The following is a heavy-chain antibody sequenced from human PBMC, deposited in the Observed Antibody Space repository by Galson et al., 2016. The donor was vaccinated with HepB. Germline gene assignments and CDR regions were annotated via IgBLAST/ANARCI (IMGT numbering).Heavy chain of an antibody. V-gene: IGHV3-53*01. CDR3: STLNPASPYFDY. CDR1: GFTVTRNY. J-gene: IGHJ4*02. CDR2: IYSEGTT. Sequence: SLRLSCAASGFTVTRNYMRWFRQAPGKGLEWVSLIYSEGTTDYADSVKGRFTISRDNSKNTVYLQMNSLRAEDTAVYYCSTLNPASPYFDYWGQGTLVTVSS.